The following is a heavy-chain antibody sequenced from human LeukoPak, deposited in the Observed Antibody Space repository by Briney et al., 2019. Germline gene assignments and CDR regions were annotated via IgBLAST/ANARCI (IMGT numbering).Heavy chain of an antibody. V-gene: IGHV3-23*01. CDR3: AKDIFGQIDAFDI. D-gene: IGHD3-3*01. Sequence: GGSLRLSCAASGFTFSSYAMSWVRQAPGKGLEWVSAISGSGGSTYYADSVKGRFTISRDNTKNTLCLQMNSLRAEDTAVYYCAKDIFGQIDAFDIWGQGTVVTVSS. J-gene: IGHJ3*02. CDR1: GFTFSSYA. CDR2: ISGSGGST.